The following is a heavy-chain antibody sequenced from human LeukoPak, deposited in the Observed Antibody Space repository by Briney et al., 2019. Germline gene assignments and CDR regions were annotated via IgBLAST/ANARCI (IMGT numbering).Heavy chain of an antibody. Sequence: GGSLRLSCVASGFTFSSYGMHWVRQAPGKGLEWVAVIWYDGSNKYYADSVKGRFTISRDNSKNTLYLQMNSLRAEDTAVYYCARGYQLHHYYYYGMDVWGKGTTVTVSS. CDR3: ARGYQLHHYYYYGMDV. D-gene: IGHD2-2*01. CDR1: GFTFSSYG. J-gene: IGHJ6*04. V-gene: IGHV3-33*08. CDR2: IWYDGSNK.